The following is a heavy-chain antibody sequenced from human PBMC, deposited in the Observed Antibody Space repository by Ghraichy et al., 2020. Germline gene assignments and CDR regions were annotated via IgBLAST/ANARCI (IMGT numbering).Heavy chain of an antibody. CDR1: GGSFSGYY. Sequence: SQTLSLTCAVYGGSFSGYYWSWIRQPPGKGLEWIGEINHSGSTNYNPSLKSRVTISVDTSKNQFSLKLSSVTAADTAVYYCARLYYYYYGMDVWGQGTTVTVSS. V-gene: IGHV4-34*01. CDR2: INHSGST. J-gene: IGHJ6*02. CDR3: ARLYYYYYGMDV.